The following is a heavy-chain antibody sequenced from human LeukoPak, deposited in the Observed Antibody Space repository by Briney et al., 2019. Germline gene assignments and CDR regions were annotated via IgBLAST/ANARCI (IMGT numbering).Heavy chain of an antibody. V-gene: IGHV3-11*01. J-gene: IGHJ4*02. D-gene: IGHD4-23*01. CDR3: AKVTRGSDY. Sequence: GGSLRLSCAASGFTFSDYYMSWILQAPGKGLEWVSYISSSGSTTYYADSVKGRFTISRDNSKNTLYLQMNSLRAEDTAVYYCAKVTRGSDYWGQGTLVTVSS. CDR1: GFTFSDYY. CDR2: ISSSGSTT.